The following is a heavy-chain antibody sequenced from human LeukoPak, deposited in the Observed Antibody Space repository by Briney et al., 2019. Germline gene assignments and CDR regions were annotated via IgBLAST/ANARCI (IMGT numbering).Heavy chain of an antibody. CDR2: ISASGGTT. CDR3: AKCHLNTMVRGASDY. D-gene: IGHD3-10*01. CDR1: GLTFSTYA. V-gene: IGHV3-23*01. Sequence: GGSLRLSCAASGLTFSTYAMSWVRQAPGRGLEWVSAISASGGTTYYADSVKGRFTISRDNSRNTLYLQMNSLRAEDTAVYYCAKCHLNTMVRGASDYWGQGTLVTVSS. J-gene: IGHJ4*02.